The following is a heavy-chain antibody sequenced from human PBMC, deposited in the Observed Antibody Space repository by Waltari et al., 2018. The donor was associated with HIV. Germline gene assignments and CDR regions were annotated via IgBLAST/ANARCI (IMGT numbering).Heavy chain of an antibody. J-gene: IGHJ4*02. Sequence: EVQLVESGGGLVQPGGSLRLSCAASGFTFRNHWMTWVRQDPGKGREWLANINPDGSETYHVDAAKGRFTISRDNAKNSLYLQMNSLRVEDTAVYYCARAGGAWNRFDYWGQGTLVTVSS. D-gene: IGHD1-1*01. V-gene: IGHV3-7*01. CDR2: INPDGSET. CDR1: GFTFRNHW. CDR3: ARAGGAWNRFDY.